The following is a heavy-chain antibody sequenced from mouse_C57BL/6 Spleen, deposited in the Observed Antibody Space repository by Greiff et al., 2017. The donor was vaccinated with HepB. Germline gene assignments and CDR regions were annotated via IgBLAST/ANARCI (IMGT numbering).Heavy chain of an antibody. Sequence: EVKLMESGGGLVKPGGSLKLSCAASGFTFSSYAMSWVRQTPEKRLEWVATISDGGSYTYYPDNVKGRFTISRDNAKNNLYLQMSHLKSEDTAMYYCARGVYFDVWGTGTTVTVSS. J-gene: IGHJ1*03. V-gene: IGHV5-4*03. CDR2: ISDGGSYT. CDR3: ARGVYFDV. CDR1: GFTFSSYA.